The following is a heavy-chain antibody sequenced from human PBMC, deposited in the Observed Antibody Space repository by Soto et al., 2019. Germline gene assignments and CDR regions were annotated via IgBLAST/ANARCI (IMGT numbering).Heavy chain of an antibody. CDR3: ARELVAGFA. J-gene: IGHJ4*02. Sequence: GGSLSLSCAASAFTSSHYAMHWVRQPPGEGLEWVAVVSDGGFNKFYFDYVKGRLTVLRDDSKQTLDLQLNDLRPEDKAIYFCARELVAGFAWGEGTQVTVCS. CDR1: AFTSSHYA. D-gene: IGHD6-19*01. CDR2: VSDGGFNK. V-gene: IGHV3-30*04.